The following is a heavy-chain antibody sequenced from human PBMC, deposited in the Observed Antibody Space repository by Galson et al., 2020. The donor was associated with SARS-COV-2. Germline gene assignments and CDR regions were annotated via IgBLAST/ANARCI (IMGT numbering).Heavy chain of an antibody. CDR1: GGSINTYY. Sequence: SETLSLTCSVSGGSINTYYWSWIRQAPGKGLEWIGYFYYSVTTDYNPSLTSRVTISGDKSKNQFSLKLTSVTAADTAVYYCARGWGYFEYWGQGTLVTVSS. CDR2: FYYSVTT. V-gene: IGHV4-59*01. CDR3: ARGWGYFEY. J-gene: IGHJ4*02. D-gene: IGHD3-16*01.